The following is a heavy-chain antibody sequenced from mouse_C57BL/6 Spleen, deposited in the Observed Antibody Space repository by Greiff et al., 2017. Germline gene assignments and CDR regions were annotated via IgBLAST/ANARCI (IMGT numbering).Heavy chain of an antibody. D-gene: IGHD2-4*01. J-gene: IGHJ1*03. CDR3: VRDYDYEYFDV. CDR2: IRSKSNNYAT. Sequence: EVKLMESGGGLVQPKGSLKLSCAASGFSFNTYAMNWVRQAPGKGLEWVARIRSKSNNYATYYADSVKDRFTISRDDSESMLYLQMNNLKTEDTAMYYCVRDYDYEYFDVWGTGTTVTVSS. V-gene: IGHV10-1*01. CDR1: GFSFNTYA.